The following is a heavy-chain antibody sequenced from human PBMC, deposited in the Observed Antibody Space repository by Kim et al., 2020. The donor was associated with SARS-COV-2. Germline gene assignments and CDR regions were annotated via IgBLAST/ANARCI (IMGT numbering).Heavy chain of an antibody. CDR3: ARVYTPMVRSFYYFDY. V-gene: IGHV4-31*02. D-gene: IGHD3-10*01. Sequence: SLKSRVTISVDTSKNQFSRKLSSVTAADTAVYYCARVYTPMVRSFYYFDYWGQGTLVTVSS. J-gene: IGHJ4*02.